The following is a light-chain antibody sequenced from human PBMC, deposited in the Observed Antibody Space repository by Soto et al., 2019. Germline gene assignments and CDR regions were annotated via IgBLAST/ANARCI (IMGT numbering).Light chain of an antibody. CDR2: AAS. CDR3: QQSYSTPPT. V-gene: IGKV1-39*01. CDR1: QSLRSY. J-gene: IGKJ1*01. Sequence: DIQMTQSPSSLSASVGDRVTITCRASQSLRSYLNWYQQKPGKAPKLLIYAASSLQSGVPSRFSGSGSGTDFTLTISSLQPEDFATYYCQQSYSTPPTFGQGTKVEIK.